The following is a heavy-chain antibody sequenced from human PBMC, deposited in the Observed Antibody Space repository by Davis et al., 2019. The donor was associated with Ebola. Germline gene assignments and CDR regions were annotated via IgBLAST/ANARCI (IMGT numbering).Heavy chain of an antibody. J-gene: IGHJ6*02. CDR2: MNPNSGNT. D-gene: IGHD5-18*01. Sequence: ASVKVSCKASGYTFTSYDINWVRQATGQGLEWMGWMNPNSGNTGYAQKFQGRVTMTRNTSISTAYMELSSLRSEDTAVYYCAIREGMQLWSIYYYYGMDVWGQGTTVTVSS. CDR3: AIREGMQLWSIYYYYGMDV. V-gene: IGHV1-8*01. CDR1: GYTFTSYD.